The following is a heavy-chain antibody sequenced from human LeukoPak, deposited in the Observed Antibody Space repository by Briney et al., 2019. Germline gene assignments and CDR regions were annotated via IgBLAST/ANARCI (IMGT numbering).Heavy chain of an antibody. Sequence: GGSLRLSCSASGFTFSSYAMHWVHQAPGEGLEYVSAISSNGGSTYYADSVKGRFTISRDNSKNTLYLQMSSLRTEDTAVYSCMKLSSDFDYWGQGTLVTVSS. D-gene: IGHD1-26*01. V-gene: IGHV3-64D*06. CDR3: MKLSSDFDY. CDR1: GFTFSSYA. J-gene: IGHJ4*02. CDR2: ISSNGGST.